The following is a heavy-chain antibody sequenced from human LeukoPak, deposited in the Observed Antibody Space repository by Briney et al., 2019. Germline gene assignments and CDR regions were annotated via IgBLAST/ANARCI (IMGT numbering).Heavy chain of an antibody. V-gene: IGHV3-21*01. Sequence: GGSLILSCAASGFTFRSYSMNWVRQAPGKGLEWVSSISSSSSYIYYADSVKGRFTISRENAKNSLYLQMNSLRAEDTAVYYCARKVRDAFDIWGQGTMVTVSS. J-gene: IGHJ3*02. D-gene: IGHD3-10*01. CDR1: GFTFRSYS. CDR3: ARKVRDAFDI. CDR2: ISSSSSYI.